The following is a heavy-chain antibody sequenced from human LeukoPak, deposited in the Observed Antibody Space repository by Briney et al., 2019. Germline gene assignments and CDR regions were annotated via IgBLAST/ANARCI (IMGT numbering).Heavy chain of an antibody. J-gene: IGHJ4*02. V-gene: IGHV3-23*01. Sequence: PGGSLRLSCAASGFTFSSYGLSWVRHAPGKGLEWVSAISGSGGSTYYADSVKGRFTISRDNSKNTLYLQMNSLRAEDTAVYYCAKDPQWGIRGDRPGDYWGQGTLVTVSS. CDR1: GFTFSSYG. CDR3: AKDPQWGIRGDRPGDY. CDR2: ISGSGGST. D-gene: IGHD3-3*02.